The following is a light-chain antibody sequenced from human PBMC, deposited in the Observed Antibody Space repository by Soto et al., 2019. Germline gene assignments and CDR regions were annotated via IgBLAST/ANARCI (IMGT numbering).Light chain of an antibody. V-gene: IGLV2-23*02. CDR1: SSDVGKYNL. CDR3: CSYGISSPWV. CDR2: EVN. J-gene: IGLJ3*02. Sequence: QSALTQPASVSGSPGQSITISCTGTSSDVGKYNLVSWYQQHPGKAPKIIIFEVNERPSGVSNRFSGSKSGNTASLTISGLQADDEADYYCCSYGISSPWVFGGGTKLT.